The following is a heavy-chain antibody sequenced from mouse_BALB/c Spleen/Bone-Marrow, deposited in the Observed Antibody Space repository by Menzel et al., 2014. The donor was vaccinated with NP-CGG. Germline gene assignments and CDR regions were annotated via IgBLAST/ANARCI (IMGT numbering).Heavy chain of an antibody. D-gene: IGHD3-1*01. V-gene: IGHV1-85*01. Sequence: LVESGAELVKPGASVKLSCKASGYTFISFDINWVRQRPEQGLEWIGWIFPGDGTTKYNEKFKGKATLTTDKSSNTAYMQLNRLTSEDSAVYFCAREVYFGRGYFDYWGQGTTLTVSS. CDR2: IFPGDGTT. CDR1: GYTFISFD. CDR3: AREVYFGRGYFDY. J-gene: IGHJ2*01.